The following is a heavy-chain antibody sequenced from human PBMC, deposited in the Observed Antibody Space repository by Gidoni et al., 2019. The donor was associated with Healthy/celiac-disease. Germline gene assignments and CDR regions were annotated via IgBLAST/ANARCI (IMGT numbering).Heavy chain of an antibody. CDR1: GGSICSGDYY. Sequence: QVQLQVSGPGMVKPPQTLSLSGTLPGGSICSGDYYWCWIRQPPGKGREWIGYIYYSGSTYYNPSLKSQVTISVDTSKNQFALKLSSVTDADTAVYYCAREGRILYPAQGLYYYYYMDVWGKGTTVTVSS. CDR2: IYYSGST. D-gene: IGHD2-15*01. J-gene: IGHJ6*03. CDR3: AREGRILYPAQGLYYYYYMDV. V-gene: IGHV4-30-4*01.